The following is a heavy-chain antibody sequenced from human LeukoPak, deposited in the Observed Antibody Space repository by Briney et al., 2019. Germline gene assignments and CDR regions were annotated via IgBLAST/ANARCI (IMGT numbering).Heavy chain of an antibody. J-gene: IGHJ4*02. V-gene: IGHV3-23*01. Sequence: GGSLRLSCVASGFTFSSHAMSWVRQTPGKGLEWVSAISGTTGSTYYADSVKGRFTISRDNSKNTLYLQMNSLRAEDTAVYYCAKWGCSGSDCYPFAYWGQGTLVTVPS. CDR2: ISGTTGST. CDR3: AKWGCSGSDCYPFAY. CDR1: GFTFSSHA. D-gene: IGHD2-15*01.